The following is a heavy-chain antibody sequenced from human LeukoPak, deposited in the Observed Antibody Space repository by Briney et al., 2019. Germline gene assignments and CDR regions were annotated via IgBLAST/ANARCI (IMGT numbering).Heavy chain of an antibody. D-gene: IGHD3-10*01. J-gene: IGHJ4*02. V-gene: IGHV4-39*01. Sequence: SETLSLTCTVSVGSISSSSYYWGWIRQPPGKGLEWIGSIYYTGSTYYNPSLKSRVTISVDTSKNQFSLKLTSVTAADTAVYYCARGSGSSAGLDFWGQGTLVTVSS. CDR2: IYYTGST. CDR1: VGSISSSSYY. CDR3: ARGSGSSAGLDF.